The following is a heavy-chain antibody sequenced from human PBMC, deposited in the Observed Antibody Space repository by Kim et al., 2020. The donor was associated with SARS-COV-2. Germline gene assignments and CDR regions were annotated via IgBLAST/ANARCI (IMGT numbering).Heavy chain of an antibody. CDR1: GFTVSSNY. Sequence: GGSLRPSCAASGFTVSSNYMTWVRQAPGKGLEWVSVLYTGGNTYYADSVKGRFTISRDNSKNTLYLQMNSLRAEDTAVYYCARGGTQYTDRFQHWGQGTL. CDR3: ARGGTQYTDRFQH. CDR2: LYTGGNT. V-gene: IGHV3-53*01. J-gene: IGHJ1*01. D-gene: IGHD1-1*01.